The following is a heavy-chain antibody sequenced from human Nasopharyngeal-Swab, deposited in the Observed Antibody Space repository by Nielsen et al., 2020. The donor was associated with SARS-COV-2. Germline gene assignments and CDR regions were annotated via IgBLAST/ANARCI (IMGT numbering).Heavy chain of an antibody. CDR3: ARKWGGDYYGSGSLPYYMDV. V-gene: IGHV3-48*04. J-gene: IGHJ6*03. CDR1: GFTFRSYS. D-gene: IGHD3-10*01. CDR2: ISSSSSTI. Sequence: GESLKISCAASGFTFRSYSMNWVRQAPGKGLEWVSYISSSSSTIYYADSVKGRFTISRDNAKNSLYLQMNSLRAEDTAVYYCARKWGGDYYGSGSLPYYMDVWGKGTTATVSS.